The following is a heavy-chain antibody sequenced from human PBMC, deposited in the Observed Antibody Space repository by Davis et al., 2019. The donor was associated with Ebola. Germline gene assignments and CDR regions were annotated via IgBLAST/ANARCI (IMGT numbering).Heavy chain of an antibody. CDR1: GGSISSYY. CDR2: IYYSGST. V-gene: IGHV4-59*01. CDR3: AREDYYYGMDV. Sequence: MPSETLSLTCTIYGGSISSYYWSWIRQPPGKGLEWIGYIYYSGSTNYNPSLKSRVTISVDTSKNQFSLKLSSVTAADTAVYYCAREDYYYGMDVWGQGTTVTVSS. J-gene: IGHJ6*02.